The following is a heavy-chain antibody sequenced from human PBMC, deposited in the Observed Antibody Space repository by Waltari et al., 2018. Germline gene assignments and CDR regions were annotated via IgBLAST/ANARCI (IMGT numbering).Heavy chain of an antibody. CDR1: GFTFGRFT. CDR2: INLFGDT. V-gene: IGHV3-43*01. Sequence: EVQLVQSGAVAAQPGGSLSLSCASSGFTFGRFTMHWVRQSTGQGLEWVSFINLFGDTNYADSVKGRFAISRDNSKSSVYLNIHDATFEDAGLYFCAKEADYPFPHFDHWGQGALVTVSS. CDR3: AKEADYPFPHFDH. J-gene: IGHJ4*02. D-gene: IGHD4-17*01.